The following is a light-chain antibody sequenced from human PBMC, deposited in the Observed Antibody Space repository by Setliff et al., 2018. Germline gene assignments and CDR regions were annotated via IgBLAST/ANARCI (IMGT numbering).Light chain of an antibody. CDR3: QSYDSSLSADV. Sequence: QSVLTQPPSVSGAPGQRVTISCTGSRSNIGAGYDVYWYQQLPGTAPRLLISGNNIRPSGVPDRFSGSQSGTSASLAITGLHSEDEADYYCQSYDSSLSADVFGTGTKGTVL. CDR1: RSNIGAGYD. J-gene: IGLJ1*01. CDR2: GNN. V-gene: IGLV1-40*01.